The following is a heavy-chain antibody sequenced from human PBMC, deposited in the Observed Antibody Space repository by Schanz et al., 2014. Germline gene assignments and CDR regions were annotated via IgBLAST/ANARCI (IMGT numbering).Heavy chain of an antibody. D-gene: IGHD6-13*01. Sequence: VQLVESGGGLVQPGGSLRLSCVASGFSFSDSFMSWIRQTPEKGLEWIAFMSHSGGVIYYAESVRGRFFISRDNAKNSLYLQMNSLRVEDTAVYFCVSQTGSPNYWGQGTLVTVSS. V-gene: IGHV3-11*04. CDR2: MSHSGGVI. CDR3: VSQTGSPNY. CDR1: GFSFSDSF. J-gene: IGHJ4*02.